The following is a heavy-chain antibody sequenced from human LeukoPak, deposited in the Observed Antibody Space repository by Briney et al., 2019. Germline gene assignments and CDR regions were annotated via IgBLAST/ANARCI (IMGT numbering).Heavy chain of an antibody. D-gene: IGHD2-2*01. J-gene: IGHJ6*01. V-gene: IGHV3-21*01. CDR2: ITRSPSYS. CDR3: ARDFGRTSDWQPRLYYGMDV. Sequence: PGGPLRLSRAASGFTLKSYTMNWVPQGPGKGLEGFSSITRSPSYSSYADSVKGRLTISRDNAKNSLPLQMNSLRGEDTAVYYCARDFGRTSDWQPRLYYGMDVWGQGTTVTVS. CDR1: GFTLKSYT.